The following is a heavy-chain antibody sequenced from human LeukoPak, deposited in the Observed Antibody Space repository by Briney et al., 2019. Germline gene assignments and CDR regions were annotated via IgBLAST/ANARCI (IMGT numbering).Heavy chain of an antibody. CDR2: ISSSSSYI. CDR3: AKVKTPLYYFDY. CDR1: GFTFSSYS. Sequence: PGGSLRLSCAASGFTFSSYSMNWVRQAPGKGLEWVSSISSSSSYIYYADSVKGRFTISRDNAKNSLYLQMNSLRAEDTAVYYCAKVKTPLYYFDYWGQGTLVTVSS. V-gene: IGHV3-21*04. J-gene: IGHJ4*02. D-gene: IGHD2/OR15-2a*01.